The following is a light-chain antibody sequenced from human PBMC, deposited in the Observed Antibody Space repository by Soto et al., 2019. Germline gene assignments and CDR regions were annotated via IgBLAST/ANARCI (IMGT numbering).Light chain of an antibody. CDR3: LQHNSYPWT. V-gene: IGKV1-17*01. J-gene: IGKJ1*01. CDR2: SAS. CDR1: QGIRND. Sequence: DSQMTQSTSSLSTSIGDRVTITCRASQGIRNDLGWYQQKPGKALKRLVYSASTFQGGVPSRFSGSGSGTEFTLTLSSLQPEDFATYDCLQHNSYPWTFGQGTKVEIK.